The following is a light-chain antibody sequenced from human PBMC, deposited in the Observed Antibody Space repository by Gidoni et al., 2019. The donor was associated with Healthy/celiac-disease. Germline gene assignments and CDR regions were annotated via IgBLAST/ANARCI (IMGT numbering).Light chain of an antibody. Sequence: EIVLTQSPATLSLSPGERATLSCRASQSVSSYLAWYQQKPGQAPRLLIYDASNRATGIPARFSGSGSGTDFTLTISSLEPEEFAVYYCQQRSNWPPSITFXQXTRLEIK. CDR3: QQRSNWPPSIT. CDR1: QSVSSY. J-gene: IGKJ5*01. CDR2: DAS. V-gene: IGKV3-11*01.